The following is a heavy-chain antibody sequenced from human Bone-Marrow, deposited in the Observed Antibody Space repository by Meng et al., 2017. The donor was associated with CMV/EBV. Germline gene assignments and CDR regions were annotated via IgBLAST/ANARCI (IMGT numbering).Heavy chain of an antibody. J-gene: IGHJ3*02. V-gene: IGHV1-2*02. Sequence: ASVKVSCKASGYTFAGYFMHWVRQAPGQGLEWMGWINPNSGGTSYAQKFQGRVTMTRDTSMSTAYVELSRVRSDDTAVYYYVRRYSSNWYDASDIWGQGTMVTVSS. CDR3: VRRYSSNWYDASDI. D-gene: IGHD6-13*01. CDR1: GYTFAGYF. CDR2: INPNSGGT.